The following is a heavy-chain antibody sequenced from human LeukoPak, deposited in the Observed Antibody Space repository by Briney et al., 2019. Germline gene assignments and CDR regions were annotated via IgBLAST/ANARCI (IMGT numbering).Heavy chain of an antibody. CDR3: ARYSSGWYYYYYMDV. CDR1: GFTFDDYG. J-gene: IGHJ6*03. D-gene: IGHD6-19*01. V-gene: IGHV3-20*04. Sequence: PGGSLRLSCAASGFTFDDYGMSWVRQAPGKGLDWVSGINWNGGSTGYADSVKGRFTISRDNAKNSLYLQMNSLRAEDTALYYCARYSSGWYYYYYMDVWGKGTTVTVSS. CDR2: INWNGGST.